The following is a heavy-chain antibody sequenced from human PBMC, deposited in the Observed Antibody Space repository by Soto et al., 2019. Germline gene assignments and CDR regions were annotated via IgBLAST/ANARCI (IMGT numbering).Heavy chain of an antibody. CDR1: GFTFSNYA. J-gene: IGHJ3*01. V-gene: IGHV3-23*01. Sequence: VHLLESGGGLVQPGGSLRLSCEASGFTFSNYAMAWVRQTPGEGPAWVSTIGGGDAIFYAESGQGRFIISRDDSRSTMYLQMDNLRVEDTAIYFCAKDSISYNGIYDAFDVWCQGTVVTVSS. CDR3: AKDSISYNGIYDAFDV. CDR2: IGGGDAI. D-gene: IGHD3-3*02.